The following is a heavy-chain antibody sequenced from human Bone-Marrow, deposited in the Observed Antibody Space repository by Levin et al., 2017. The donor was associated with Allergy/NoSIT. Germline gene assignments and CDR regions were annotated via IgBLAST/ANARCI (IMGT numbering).Heavy chain of an antibody. D-gene: IGHD5-18*01. CDR2: VIPIFGTT. CDR3: ARALPGYSPVYGRFDL. V-gene: IGHV1-69*06. J-gene: IGHJ5*02. CDR1: GGTFTNFA. Sequence: ASVKVSCKASGGTFTNFAIPWVRQAPGQGLEWMGSVIPIFGTTHYAKNFQGRGTMTADISTNTAFMELSGLRSDDTAIYFCARALPGYSPVYGRFDLWGQGTQVTVSS.